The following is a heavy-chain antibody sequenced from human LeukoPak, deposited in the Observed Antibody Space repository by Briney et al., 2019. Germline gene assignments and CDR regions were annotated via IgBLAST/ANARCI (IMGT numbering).Heavy chain of an antibody. CDR2: IKSKTDGGTT. CDR1: GFTFSNGW. V-gene: IGHV3-15*01. CDR3: STRGGRSGGSCYKGVDY. J-gene: IGHJ4*02. D-gene: IGHD2-15*01. Sequence: GGSLRLTCAASGFTFSNGWMSWVRQAPGKGLEWVGRIKSKTDGGTTDYAAPVKGRFTISRDDSKNTLYLQMNSLNTEDTDVYYCSTRGGRSGGSCYKGVDYWGQGTLVTVSS.